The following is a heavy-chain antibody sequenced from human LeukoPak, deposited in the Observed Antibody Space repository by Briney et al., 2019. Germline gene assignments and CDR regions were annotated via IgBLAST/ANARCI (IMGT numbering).Heavy chain of an antibody. V-gene: IGHV3-21*01. CDR3: ARDLGGLGP. D-gene: IGHD2-15*01. CDR2: ISSSSSYI. Sequence: PGGSLRLSCAASGFAFNSYTIKWVRQAPGKGLEWVSSISSSSSYIYYADSVKGRFTISRDNAKNSLYLQMNSLRAEDTAVYYCARDLGGLGPWGQGTLVTVSS. J-gene: IGHJ5*02. CDR1: GFAFNSYT.